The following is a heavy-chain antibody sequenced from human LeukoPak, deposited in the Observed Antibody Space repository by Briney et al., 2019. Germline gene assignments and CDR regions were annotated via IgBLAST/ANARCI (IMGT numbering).Heavy chain of an antibody. V-gene: IGHV4-34*01. CDR1: GGSFSGYY. J-gene: IGHJ4*02. CDR3: AVWAAAGTHRFDH. CDR2: IYYSGST. D-gene: IGHD6-13*01. Sequence: SETLSLTCAVYGGSFSGYYWSWIRQPPGKGLEWIGSIYYSGSTYYNPSLKSRVTISVDTSKDQFSLKLSSVTAADTAVYYCAVWAAAGTHRFDHWGQGTLVTVSS.